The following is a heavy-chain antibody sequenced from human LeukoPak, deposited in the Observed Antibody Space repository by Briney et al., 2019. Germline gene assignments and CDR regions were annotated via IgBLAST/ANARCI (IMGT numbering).Heavy chain of an antibody. D-gene: IGHD2-15*01. CDR1: GGSFSGYY. CDR3: ARGVSCSGGSCYSESRAFDI. J-gene: IGHJ3*02. Sequence: SETLSLTCAVYGGSFSGYYWSWIRQPPGKGLEWIGKINHSGSTNYNPSFKSRVTISVDTSKNQFSLKLSSVTAADTAVYYCARGVSCSGGSCYSESRAFDIWGQGTMVTVSS. CDR2: INHSGST. V-gene: IGHV4-34*01.